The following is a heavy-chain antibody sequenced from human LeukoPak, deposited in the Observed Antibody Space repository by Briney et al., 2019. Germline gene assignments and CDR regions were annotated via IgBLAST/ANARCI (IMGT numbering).Heavy chain of an antibody. J-gene: IGHJ4*02. D-gene: IGHD6-13*01. V-gene: IGHV4-38-2*02. CDR3: AREGQQLDADY. CDR2: IYYSGST. Sequence: PSETLSLTCTVSGYSISSGYYWGWIRQPPGKGLEWIGSIYYSGSTYYNPSLKSRVTISVDTSKNQFSLKLSSVTAADTAVYYCAREGQQLDADYWGQGTLVTVSS. CDR1: GYSISSGYY.